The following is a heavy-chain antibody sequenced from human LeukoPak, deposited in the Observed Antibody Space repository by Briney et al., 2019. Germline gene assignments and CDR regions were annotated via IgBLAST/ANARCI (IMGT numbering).Heavy chain of an antibody. CDR1: GFIFSNYW. CDR2: INVDGSRK. V-gene: IGHV3-74*01. CDR3: VGDLLIGGGSWSVPSLDS. J-gene: IGHJ4*02. Sequence: GGSLRLSCAASGFIFSNYWMHWVRQVPGKGLLWVSRINVDGSRKIYADSVKGRFAISRDNAKNTVSLQMNSLRVDDTAVYYCVGDLLIGGGSWSVPSLDSWGQGILVTVSS. D-gene: IGHD1-14*01.